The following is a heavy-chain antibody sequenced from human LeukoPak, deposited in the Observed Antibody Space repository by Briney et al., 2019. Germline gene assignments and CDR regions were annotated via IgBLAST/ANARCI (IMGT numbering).Heavy chain of an antibody. CDR2: MNPNSGNT. CDR3: ARGPLWGDYGGNSPDNWFDP. D-gene: IGHD4-23*01. Sequence: GASVKVSCKASGYTFTSYDINWVRQATGQGLEWMGWMNPNSGNTGYAQKFQGRVTMTRNTSISTAYMELSSLRSEDTAVYYCARGPLWGDYGGNSPDNWFDPWGQGTLVTVSS. CDR1: GYTFTSYD. J-gene: IGHJ5*02. V-gene: IGHV1-8*01.